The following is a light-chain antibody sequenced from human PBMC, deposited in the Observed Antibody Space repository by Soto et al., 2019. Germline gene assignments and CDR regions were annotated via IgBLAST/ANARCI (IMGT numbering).Light chain of an antibody. CDR3: QQYNDWLTWT. Sequence: IVLTQSPATLSVSPGERGTLSCMARQSVGSNLAWYQQKPGQAPRLLIFGASTRATGIPARFSGSGSEREVALTISSLQAEDSAVYFCQQYNDWLTWTFGQGTNVDI. V-gene: IGKV3-15*01. CDR2: GAS. J-gene: IGKJ1*01. CDR1: QSVGSN.